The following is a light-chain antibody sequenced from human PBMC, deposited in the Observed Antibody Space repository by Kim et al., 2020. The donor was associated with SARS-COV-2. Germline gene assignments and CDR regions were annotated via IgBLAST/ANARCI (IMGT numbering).Light chain of an antibody. J-gene: IGKJ4*01. CDR1: QNINSW. V-gene: IGKV1-5*03. CDR2: KAS. CDR3: QQYNSPLT. Sequence: DIQMTQSPSTLSASVGDRVTITCRASQNINSWLAWYQQKPGKAPKLLIYKASSLESGVPSRFSGSESGAEFTLTISSLQPDDFATYYCQQYNSPLTFGGGTKLEI.